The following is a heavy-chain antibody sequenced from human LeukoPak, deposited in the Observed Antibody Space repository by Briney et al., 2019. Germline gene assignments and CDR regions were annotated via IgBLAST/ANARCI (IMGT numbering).Heavy chain of an antibody. CDR2: ISSVSSYI. Sequence: GGSLRLSCAASGFTFSSYAMSWVRQAPGKGLEWVSSISSVSSYIYYADSLKGRFTISRDNAKNSLYLQMNSLRAEDTAVYYCARDSDSYGFDYWGQGTLVTVSS. CDR1: GFTFSSYA. D-gene: IGHD5-18*01. J-gene: IGHJ4*02. CDR3: ARDSDSYGFDY. V-gene: IGHV3-21*01.